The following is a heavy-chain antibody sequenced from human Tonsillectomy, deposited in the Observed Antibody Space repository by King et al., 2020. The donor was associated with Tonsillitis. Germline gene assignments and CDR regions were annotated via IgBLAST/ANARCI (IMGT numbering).Heavy chain of an antibody. CDR1: GYTFTGYF. CDR3: ASVMGRPPLRAYPY. V-gene: IGHV1-2*02. D-gene: IGHD2-21*01. J-gene: IGHJ4*02. CDR2: INPDSGVT. Sequence: GQLVQSGAEVKKPGASVNVSCKASGYTFTGYFLHWVRQAPGQGFQWMGWINPDSGVTKYAQSLQDRVTMARDTSSSITYLYLSGLRSADAAVYYCASVMGRPPLRAYPYWREGPLVTVPS.